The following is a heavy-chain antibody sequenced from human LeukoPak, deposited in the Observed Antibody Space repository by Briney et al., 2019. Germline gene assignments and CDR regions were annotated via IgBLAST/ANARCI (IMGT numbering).Heavy chain of an antibody. CDR1: GGSISSSNW. J-gene: IGHJ3*02. D-gene: IGHD2-2*01. CDR2: IYHSGST. V-gene: IGHV4-4*02. CDR3: ARGGRGYQLLFRAFDI. Sequence: SETLSLTCAVSGGSISSSNWWSWVRQPPGKGLEWIGEIYHSGSTNYNPSLKSRVTISVDKSKNQFSLKLSSVTAADTAVYYCARGGRGYQLLFRAFDIWGQGTMVTVSS.